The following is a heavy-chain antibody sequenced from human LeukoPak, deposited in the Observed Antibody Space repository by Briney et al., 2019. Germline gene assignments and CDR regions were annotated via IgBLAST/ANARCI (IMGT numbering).Heavy chain of an antibody. V-gene: IGHV3-48*02. CDR3: ARGPVYSYGFNWFDP. CDR1: GFTFSSYS. D-gene: IGHD5-18*01. Sequence: QPGESLRLSCAASGFTFSSYSMNWVRQAPGKGLEWVSYISSSSTIYYADSVKGRFTISRDNAKNSLYLQMNSLRDEDTAVYYCARGPVYSYGFNWFDPWGQGTLVTVSS. CDR2: ISSSSTI. J-gene: IGHJ5*02.